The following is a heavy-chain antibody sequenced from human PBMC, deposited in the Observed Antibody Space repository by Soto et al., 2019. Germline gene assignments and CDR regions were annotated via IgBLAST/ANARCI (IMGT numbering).Heavy chain of an antibody. CDR3: ARDGIRHIVLVPAANRWFDP. Sequence: ASVKVSCKASGYTFTSYGISWVRQAPGQGLEWMGWISAYNGNTNYAQKLQGRVTMTTDTSTSTAYMELRSLRSDDTAVYYCARDGIRHIVLVPAANRWFDPWGQGTLVTFSS. J-gene: IGHJ5*02. D-gene: IGHD2-2*01. V-gene: IGHV1-18*01. CDR2: ISAYNGNT. CDR1: GYTFTSYG.